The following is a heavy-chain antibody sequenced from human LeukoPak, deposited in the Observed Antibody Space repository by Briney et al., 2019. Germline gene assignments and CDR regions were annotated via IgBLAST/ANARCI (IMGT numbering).Heavy chain of an antibody. D-gene: IGHD6-13*01. V-gene: IGHV4-39*01. CDR3: ARSYSTTPETFAFDI. J-gene: IGHJ3*02. CDR1: GGSISSSSYY. CDR2: IYYSGST. Sequence: SETLSLTCTVSGGSISSSSYYWGWIRQPPGKGLEWIGSIYYSGSTYYSPSLKSRVTISVDTSKNQFSLKLSSVTAADTAVYYCARSYSTTPETFAFDIWGQGTMVTVSS.